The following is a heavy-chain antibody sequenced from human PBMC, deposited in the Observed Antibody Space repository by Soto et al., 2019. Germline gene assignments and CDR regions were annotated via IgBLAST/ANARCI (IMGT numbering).Heavy chain of an antibody. CDR1: GFTFSSYS. V-gene: IGHV3-48*02. CDR3: ARDQVGATYDAFDI. CDR2: ISKSSSTT. Sequence: EVQLVESGEGLVQPGGSLRLSCAASGFTFSSYSMNWARQAPGKGLEWVSYISKSSSTTYYADSVKGRFTISRDNAKNSLYLQMNSLRDEDTAVYYCARDQVGATYDAFDIWGQGAMVTVSS. D-gene: IGHD1-26*01. J-gene: IGHJ3*02.